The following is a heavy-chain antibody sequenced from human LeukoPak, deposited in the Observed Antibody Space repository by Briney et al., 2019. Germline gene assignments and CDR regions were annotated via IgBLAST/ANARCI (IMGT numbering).Heavy chain of an antibody. V-gene: IGHV4-39*07. CDR1: GGSISSSSYY. CDR2: IYYSGST. D-gene: IGHD2-2*01. Sequence: SETLSLTCTVSGGSISSSSYYWGWIRQPPGKGLEWIGSIYYSGSTYYNPSLKSRVTISVDTSKNQFSLKLSSVTAADTAVYYCARGRAIVVVPAADFDYWGQGTLVTVSS. CDR3: ARGRAIVVVPAADFDY. J-gene: IGHJ4*02.